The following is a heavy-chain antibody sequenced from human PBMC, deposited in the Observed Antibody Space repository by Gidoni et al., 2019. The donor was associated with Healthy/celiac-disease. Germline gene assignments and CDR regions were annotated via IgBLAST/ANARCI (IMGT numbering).Heavy chain of an antibody. V-gene: IGHV3-21*01. CDR1: GFTFSSNS. CDR2: ISRSSSYI. D-gene: IGHD6-19*01. J-gene: IGHJ4*02. Sequence: EVQLVESGGGLVKHGGSLRLSCAASGFTFSSNSMNWVRQAPGKGLEWFSSISRSSSYISYADSVKGRFTISRDNASLSAEDTAVYYCARVGLATFKYYFDYWGQGTLVTVSS. CDR3: ARVGLATFKYYFDY.